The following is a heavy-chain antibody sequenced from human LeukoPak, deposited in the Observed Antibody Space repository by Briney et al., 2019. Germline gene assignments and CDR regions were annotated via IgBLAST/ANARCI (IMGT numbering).Heavy chain of an antibody. D-gene: IGHD3-16*01. CDR2: IYYSGST. V-gene: IGHV4-59*01. J-gene: IGHJ4*02. CDR3: ARVITVRGVIFDY. CDR1: GGSFSGYY. Sequence: ETLSLTCAVYGGSFSGYYWSWIRQPPGKGLEWIGYIYYSGSTNYNPSRKSRVTISVDTSKNQFSLTLNSVTAADTAVYYCARVITVRGVIFDYWGQGTLVTVSS.